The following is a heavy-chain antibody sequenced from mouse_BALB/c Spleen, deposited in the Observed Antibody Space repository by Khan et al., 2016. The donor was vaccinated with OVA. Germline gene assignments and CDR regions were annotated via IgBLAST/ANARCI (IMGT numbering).Heavy chain of an antibody. Sequence: EVELVESGGGLVKPGGSLKLSCAASGFSFSNYVMPWVRQTPEKRLEWVATISNGGSHTFYPDSVQGRFTISRDHAKNTPYLQMSSLSSEETALYYCTRSGDCGRGLFDYWGQGTPLTVSS. CDR2: ISNGGSHT. D-gene: IGHD1-1*01. J-gene: IGHJ2*01. CDR1: GFSFSNYV. CDR3: TRSGDCGRGLFDY. V-gene: IGHV5-9-3*01.